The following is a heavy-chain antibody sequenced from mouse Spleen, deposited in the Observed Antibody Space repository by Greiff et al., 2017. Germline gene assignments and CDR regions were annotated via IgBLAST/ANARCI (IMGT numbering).Heavy chain of an antibody. V-gene: IGHV1-55*01. J-gene: IGHJ4*01. Sequence: QVQLQQPGAELVKPGASVKMSCKASGYTFTSYWITWVKQRPGQGLEWIGDIYPGSGSTNYNEKFKSKATLTVDTSSSTAYMQLSSLTSEDSAVYYCAREGRQPIYAMDYWGQGTSVTVSS. CDR1: GYTFTSYW. D-gene: IGHD3-2*01. CDR3: AREGRQPIYAMDY. CDR2: IYPGSGST.